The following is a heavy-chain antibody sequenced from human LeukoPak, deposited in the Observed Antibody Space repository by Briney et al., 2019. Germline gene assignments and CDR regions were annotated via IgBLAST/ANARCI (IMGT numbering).Heavy chain of an antibody. V-gene: IGHV3-30-3*01. Sequence: GRSLRLSCAASGFTFSSYAMHWVRQAPGKGLEWVALISYDGSNRDYAGAVKGRFTISRDNSNTLYLQMNSLRAEDTAVYYCARDQLGSVDYWGQGTLVTVSS. CDR2: ISYDGSNR. CDR1: GFTFSSYA. D-gene: IGHD3-10*01. J-gene: IGHJ4*02. CDR3: ARDQLGSVDY.